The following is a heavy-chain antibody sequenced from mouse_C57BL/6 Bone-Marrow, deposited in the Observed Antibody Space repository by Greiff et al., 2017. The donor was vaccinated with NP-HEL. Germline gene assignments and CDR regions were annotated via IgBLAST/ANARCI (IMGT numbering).Heavy chain of an antibody. CDR2: SRNKASDSTT. V-gene: IGHV7-1*01. CDR1: GFTFSDFY. Sequence: EVKLVESGGGLVQSGRSLRLSCATSGFTFSDFYMEWVRQAPGKGLEWIAASRNKASDSTTEYSASVKGRFIVSRDTSKSILYHQMNTLKAEDTAMYYCARDASKCYGSSYWYFDVWGTGTTVTVSS. J-gene: IGHJ1*03. CDR3: ARDASKCYGSSYWYFDV. D-gene: IGHD1-1*01.